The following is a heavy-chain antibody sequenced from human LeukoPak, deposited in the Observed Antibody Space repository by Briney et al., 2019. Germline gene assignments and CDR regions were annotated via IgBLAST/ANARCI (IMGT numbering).Heavy chain of an antibody. J-gene: IGHJ4*02. D-gene: IGHD2-15*01. V-gene: IGHV1-69*06. CDR3: ARAAGCSGGSCYVPVY. CDR2: IIPIFGTE. Sequence: GASVKVSCKASGYTFTSYGISWVRQAPGQGLEWMGGIIPIFGTENYAQKFQGRVTITADKSTSTAYMELSSLRSEDTAVYYCARAAGCSGGSCYVPVYWGQGTRVTVSS. CDR1: GYTFTSYG.